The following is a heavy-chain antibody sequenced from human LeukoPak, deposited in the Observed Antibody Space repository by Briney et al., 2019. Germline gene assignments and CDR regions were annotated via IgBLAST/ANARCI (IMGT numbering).Heavy chain of an antibody. D-gene: IGHD4-11*01. CDR2: ISGSGRHI. CDR3: ADPTVADL. CDR1: GFTFSDYA. V-gene: IGHV3-23*01. Sequence: PGGSLRLSCAGSGFTFSDYATSWVRQAPGKGLEWVSAISGSGRHIYYADSVKGRFTISRDNSKKTVYLQMNSLRAEDTAVYYCADPTVADLWGQGTLVTVSS. J-gene: IGHJ5*02.